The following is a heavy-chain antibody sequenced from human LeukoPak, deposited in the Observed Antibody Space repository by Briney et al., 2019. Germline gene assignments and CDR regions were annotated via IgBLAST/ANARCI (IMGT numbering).Heavy chain of an antibody. J-gene: IGHJ3*02. CDR3: AKSRLSGINDAFDI. Sequence: GGSLRLSCAASGLTFINFGMTWVRQAPGKGLEWVSAISGSAVITFYADSAKGRFTISRDNSKNTLYLQMNSLRAEDTALYYCAKSRLSGINDAFDIWGQGTMVTVSS. D-gene: IGHD3-3*01. CDR1: GLTFINFG. CDR2: ISGSAVIT. V-gene: IGHV3-23*01.